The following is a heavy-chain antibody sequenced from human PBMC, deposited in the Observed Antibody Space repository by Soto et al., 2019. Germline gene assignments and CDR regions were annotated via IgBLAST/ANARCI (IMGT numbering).Heavy chain of an antibody. V-gene: IGHV3-15*01. J-gene: IGHJ4*02. D-gene: IGHD3-10*01. CDR1: GFTFSYAW. Sequence: EVQLVESGGGLVKPGGSLRLSCAASGFTFSYAWMSWVRQAPGKGLEWVGRIKSKTDGETTDYAAPVKDRFTISSEDSKNTLYLQMNSLKTEDTAVYYCTTTRITMIRGVMVFDYFDYWGQGTLVTVSS. CDR2: IKSKTDGETT. CDR3: TTTRITMIRGVMVFDYFDY.